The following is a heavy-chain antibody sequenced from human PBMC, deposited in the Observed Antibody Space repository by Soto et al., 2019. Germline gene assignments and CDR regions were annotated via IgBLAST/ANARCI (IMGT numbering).Heavy chain of an antibody. Sequence: GGSLRLSCAASGFAFTRYSMNWVRQAPGKGLEWVSSISSTTNYIYYADSMKGRFTVSRDNAKNSVYLEMNSLSAEDTAVYYCARESEDLTSNFDYWGQGTLVTVSS. CDR3: ARESEDLTSNFDY. J-gene: IGHJ4*02. V-gene: IGHV3-21*01. CDR1: GFAFTRYS. CDR2: ISSTTNYI.